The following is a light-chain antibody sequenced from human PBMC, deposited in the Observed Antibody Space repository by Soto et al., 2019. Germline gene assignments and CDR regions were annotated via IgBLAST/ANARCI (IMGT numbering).Light chain of an antibody. V-gene: IGKV1-39*01. Sequence: DIQMTQSPSSLSASVGDRVTITCRASQSISSYLNWYQQKPGKAPKLLIYAASSLQSGVPSRFSGSGSGTDITRTISSLQPEDFATYYCQQSYSTPLTFCGGTKVEIK. CDR1: QSISSY. CDR2: AAS. J-gene: IGKJ4*01. CDR3: QQSYSTPLT.